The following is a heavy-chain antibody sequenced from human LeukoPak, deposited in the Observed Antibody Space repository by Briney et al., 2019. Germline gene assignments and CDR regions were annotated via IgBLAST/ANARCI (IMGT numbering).Heavy chain of an antibody. J-gene: IGHJ4*02. CDR1: GFTFSSHG. Sequence: GGSLRLSCAASGFTFSSHGMHWVRQAPGKGLEWVAVIGDTGRAKYYADSVKGRFTTSRDNAKDSLYLQMNSLRAEDTAVYYCAGGMTTVTTRDYWGQGTLVTVSS. CDR2: IGDTGRAK. CDR3: AGGMTTVTTRDY. V-gene: IGHV3-33*03. D-gene: IGHD4-17*01.